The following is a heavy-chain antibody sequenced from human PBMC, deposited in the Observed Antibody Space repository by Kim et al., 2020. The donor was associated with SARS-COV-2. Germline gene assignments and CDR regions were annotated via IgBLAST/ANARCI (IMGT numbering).Heavy chain of an antibody. CDR2: IYYSGST. D-gene: IGHD3-22*01. CDR3: ARGYYDSSGSSFDP. CDR1: GGSISSGGYY. V-gene: IGHV4-31*03. Sequence: SETLSLTCTVSGGSISSGGYYWSWIRQHPGKGLEWIGYIYYSGSTYYNPSLKSRVTISVDTSKNQFSLKLSSVTAADTAVYYCARGYYDSSGSSFDPWGQGTLVTVSS. J-gene: IGHJ5*02.